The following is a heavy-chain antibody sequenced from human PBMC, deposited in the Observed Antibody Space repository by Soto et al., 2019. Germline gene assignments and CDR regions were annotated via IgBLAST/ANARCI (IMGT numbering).Heavy chain of an antibody. Sequence: VGSLRLSCAASGFTLTRYSMNWVRQAPGRGLEWVSSISSTTNYIYYGDSMKGRFTISRDNAKNSLYLEMNSLRAEDTAVYYCARESEDLTSNFDYWGQGTLVTVSS. J-gene: IGHJ4*02. CDR1: GFTLTRYS. CDR3: ARESEDLTSNFDY. CDR2: ISSTTNYI. V-gene: IGHV3-21*06.